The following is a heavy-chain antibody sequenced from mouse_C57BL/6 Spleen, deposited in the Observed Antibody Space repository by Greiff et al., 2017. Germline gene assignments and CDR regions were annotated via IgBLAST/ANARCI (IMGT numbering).Heavy chain of an antibody. D-gene: IGHD2-5*01. Sequence: QVQLKQPGAELVKPGASVKLSCKASGYTFTSYWMHWVKQRPGQGLEWIEMIHPNSGSTNYNEKFKSKATLTVDKSSSTAYMQLSSLTSEDSAVYYCARPYSNYVEGDYAMDYWGQGTSVTVSS. J-gene: IGHJ4*01. V-gene: IGHV1-64*01. CDR2: IHPNSGST. CDR1: GYTFTSYW. CDR3: ARPYSNYVEGDYAMDY.